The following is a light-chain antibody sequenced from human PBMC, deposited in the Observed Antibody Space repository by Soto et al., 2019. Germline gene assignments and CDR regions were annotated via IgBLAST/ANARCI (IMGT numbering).Light chain of an antibody. J-gene: IGLJ2*01. Sequence: QSALTQPPSASGSPGQSVTISCTGTSGDVGGYNYVSWYQQHPGKAPKLMIYEVSKRPSGVPDRFSGSKSGNTASLTVSGLQAEDEADYYCSSYAGSNNLVVFGGGTQLTVL. CDR3: SSYAGSNNLVV. V-gene: IGLV2-8*01. CDR2: EVS. CDR1: SGDVGGYNY.